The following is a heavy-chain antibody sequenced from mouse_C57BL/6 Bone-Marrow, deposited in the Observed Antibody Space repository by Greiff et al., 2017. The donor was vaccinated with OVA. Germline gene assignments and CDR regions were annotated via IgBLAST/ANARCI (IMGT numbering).Heavy chain of an antibody. CDR2: ILPGSGST. V-gene: IGHV1-9*01. CDR3: ARSDFCYGSSHFYAMDY. Sequence: VQLQQSGAELMKPGASVKLSCKATGYTFTGYWIEWVKQRPGHGLEWIGEILPGSGSTNYNEKFKGKATFTADTSSNTAYMQLSSLTTEDSAIYYCARSDFCYGSSHFYAMDYWGQGTSVTVSS. CDR1: GYTFTGYW. J-gene: IGHJ4*01. D-gene: IGHD1-1*01.